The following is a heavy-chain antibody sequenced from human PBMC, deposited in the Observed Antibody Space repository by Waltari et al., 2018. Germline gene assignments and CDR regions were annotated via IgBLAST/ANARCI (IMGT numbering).Heavy chain of an antibody. D-gene: IGHD6-13*01. V-gene: IGHV4-4*02. CDR3: ASLIAAAGTENPYYFDY. CDR2: IYHSGST. J-gene: IGHJ4*02. CDR1: GGSISSRNW. Sequence: QVQLQESGPGLVKPSGTLSLTCAVSGGSISSRNWWSWVRQPPGKGLEWIGEIYHSGSTNYNPSLKSRVTISVDKSKNQFSLKLSSVTAADTAVYYCASLIAAAGTENPYYFDYWGQGTLVTVSS.